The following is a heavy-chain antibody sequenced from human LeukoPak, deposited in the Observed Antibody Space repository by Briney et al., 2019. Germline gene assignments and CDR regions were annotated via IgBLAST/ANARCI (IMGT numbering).Heavy chain of an antibody. Sequence: APVKVSCKASGYTFTSYGISWVRQAPGQGLEWMGWISAYNGNTNYAQKLQGRVTMTTDTSTSTAYMELRSLRSDDTAVYYCARDSPRIVVVTPIQHWGQGTLVTVSS. V-gene: IGHV1-18*04. CDR1: GYTFTSYG. D-gene: IGHD2-21*02. CDR3: ARDSPRIVVVTPIQH. J-gene: IGHJ1*01. CDR2: ISAYNGNT.